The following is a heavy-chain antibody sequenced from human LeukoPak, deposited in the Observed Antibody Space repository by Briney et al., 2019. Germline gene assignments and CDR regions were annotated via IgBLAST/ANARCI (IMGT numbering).Heavy chain of an antibody. CDR1: GGSISGYY. Sequence: SETLSLTCTVSGGSISGYYWSWIRQPPGKGLEWIGYIYYSGSTNYNPSLKSRVTISVDTSKNQFSLKLSSVTAADTAVYYCARANWNTDLSLDYWGQGTLVTVSS. CDR2: IYYSGST. CDR3: ARANWNTDLSLDY. D-gene: IGHD1-1*01. V-gene: IGHV4-59*08. J-gene: IGHJ4*02.